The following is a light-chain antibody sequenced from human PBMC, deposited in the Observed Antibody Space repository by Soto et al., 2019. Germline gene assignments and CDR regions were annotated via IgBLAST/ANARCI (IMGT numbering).Light chain of an antibody. CDR3: GTWDSSLSAVV. CDR2: EVN. V-gene: IGLV1-51*01. J-gene: IGLJ2*01. CDR1: GGDVGSYDL. Sequence: QSVLTQPASVSGSPGQSITISCAGSGGDVGSYDLVSWYQQIPGKAPKLIIFEVNRRPSGIPDRFSGSKSGTSATLGITGLQTGDEADYYCGTWDSSLSAVVFGGGTKVTVL.